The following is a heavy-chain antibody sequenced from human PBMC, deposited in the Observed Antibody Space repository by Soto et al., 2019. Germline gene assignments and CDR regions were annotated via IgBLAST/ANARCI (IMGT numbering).Heavy chain of an antibody. CDR3: VREPFDGMDV. Sequence: QVQLQQSGPGLVKTSQTLSLECTVIGGSINTGDNYWSWVRQSPGRGLEWIGYIYYTGNTYYNPALENRVTISVDPSKNQFSLRLSSVTAADSAVYYCVREPFDGMDVWGQGTSVTVSS. CDR1: GGSINTGDNY. V-gene: IGHV4-30-4*01. CDR2: IYYTGNT. J-gene: IGHJ6*02.